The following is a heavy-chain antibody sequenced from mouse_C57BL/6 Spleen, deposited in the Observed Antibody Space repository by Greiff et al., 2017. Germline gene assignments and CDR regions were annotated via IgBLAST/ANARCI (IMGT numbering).Heavy chain of an antibody. CDR3: LIYYDYDAAY. V-gene: IGHV1-15*01. CDR2: IDPETGGT. Sequence: QVHVKQSGAELVRPGASVTLSCKASGYTFTDYEMHWVKQTPVHGLEWIGAIDPETGGTAYNQKFKGKAILTADKSSSTAYMELRSLTSEDSAVYYCLIYYDYDAAYWGQGTLVTVSA. J-gene: IGHJ3*01. D-gene: IGHD2-4*01. CDR1: GYTFTDYE.